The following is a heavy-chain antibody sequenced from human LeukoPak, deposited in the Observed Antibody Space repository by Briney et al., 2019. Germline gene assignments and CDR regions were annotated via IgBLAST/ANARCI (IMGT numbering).Heavy chain of an antibody. CDR2: MNPNSGNT. Sequence: GASVTVSCKSSGYTFTSYDINWVRPATGQGLEWVGWMNPNSGNTGYAQKFQGRVTMTRNTSISTAYMELSSLRSEDTAVYYCARGFTVAGTWNFQHWGQGTLVTVSS. J-gene: IGHJ1*01. V-gene: IGHV1-8*01. CDR1: GYTFTSYD. D-gene: IGHD6-19*01. CDR3: ARGFTVAGTWNFQH.